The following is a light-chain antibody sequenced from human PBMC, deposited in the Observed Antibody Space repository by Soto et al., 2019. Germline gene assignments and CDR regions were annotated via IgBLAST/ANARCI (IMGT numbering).Light chain of an antibody. Sequence: DMQLTQSPSSLSASVGDKITITCRASQNVRSYLNWYQQKPGKAPKLLISESSTLESGVPSKFSGDGYGTDFTLTIRSLQPEDFGIYYCQQTFSIPRTFGHGTRVEMK. CDR2: ESS. V-gene: IGKV1-39*01. CDR3: QQTFSIPRT. CDR1: QNVRSY. J-gene: IGKJ1*01.